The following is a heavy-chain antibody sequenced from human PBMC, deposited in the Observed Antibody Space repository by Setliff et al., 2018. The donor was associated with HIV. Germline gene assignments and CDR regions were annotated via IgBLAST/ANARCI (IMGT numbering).Heavy chain of an antibody. CDR3: ARDSEWGSYIFWTFDI. Sequence: ASVKVSCKASGYTFTSYAMHWVRQAPGQRLEWMGWINAGNGNTKYSQKFQGRVTMTTDTSTSTAYMELRSLRSDDTAVYYCARDSEWGSYIFWTFDIWGQGTMVTVS. CDR1: GYTFTSYA. CDR2: INAGNGNT. J-gene: IGHJ3*02. D-gene: IGHD1-26*01. V-gene: IGHV1-3*01.